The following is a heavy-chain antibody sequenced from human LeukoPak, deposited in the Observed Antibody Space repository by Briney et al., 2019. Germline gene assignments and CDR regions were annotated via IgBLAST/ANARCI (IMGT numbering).Heavy chain of an antibody. CDR1: GGSFSGYY. D-gene: IGHD3-22*01. V-gene: IGHV4-34*01. Sequence: PSETLSLTCAVYGGSFSGYYWSWIRQPPGKGLEWIGEINHSGSTNYNPSLKSRVTISVDTSKNQFSPKLSSVTAADTAVYYCARGRHDSSDDGVDYWGQGTLVTVSS. J-gene: IGHJ4*02. CDR2: INHSGST. CDR3: ARGRHDSSDDGVDY.